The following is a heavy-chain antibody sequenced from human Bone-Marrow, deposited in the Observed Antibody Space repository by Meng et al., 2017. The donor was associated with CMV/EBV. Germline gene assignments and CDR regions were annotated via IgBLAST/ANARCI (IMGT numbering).Heavy chain of an antibody. CDR2: ISWNSGSI. Sequence: SLKISCAASGFTFSSYSMNWVRQAPGKGLEWVSGISWNSGSIGYADSVKGRFTISRDNAKNSLYLQMNSLRAEDTAVYYCARVTSISSSWYPNYGMDVWGQGTTVTVSS. CDR3: ARVTSISSSWYPNYGMDV. J-gene: IGHJ6*02. D-gene: IGHD6-13*01. CDR1: GFTFSSYS. V-gene: IGHV3-9*01.